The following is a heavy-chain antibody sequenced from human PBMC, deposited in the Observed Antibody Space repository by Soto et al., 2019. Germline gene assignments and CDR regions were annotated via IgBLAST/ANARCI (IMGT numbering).Heavy chain of an antibody. CDR3: AINSIAAAMLLF. V-gene: IGHV1-8*01. J-gene: IGHJ4*02. Sequence: ASVKVSFKASGYTFTSYDINWVRQATGQGLEWMGWMNPNSGNTGYAQKFQGRVTMTRNTSISTAYMELSSLRSEDTAVYYCAINSIAAAMLLFWGQGTLVTVSS. CDR1: GYTFTSYD. D-gene: IGHD6-25*01. CDR2: MNPNSGNT.